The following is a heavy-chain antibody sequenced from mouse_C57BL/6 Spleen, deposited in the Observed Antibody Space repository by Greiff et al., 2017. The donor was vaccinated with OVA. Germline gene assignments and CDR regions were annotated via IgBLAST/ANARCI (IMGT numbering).Heavy chain of an antibody. V-gene: IGHV1-69*01. CDR2: IDPSDSYT. D-gene: IGHD1-1*01. Sequence: VQLQQPGAELVMPGASVKLSCKASGYTFTSYWMHWVKQRPGQGLEWIGEIDPSDSYTNYNQKFKGKSTLTVDKSSSTAYMQLSSLTSEDSAVYYCARGRGYYYGFDYWGQGTTLTVSS. J-gene: IGHJ2*01. CDR3: ARGRGYYYGFDY. CDR1: GYTFTSYW.